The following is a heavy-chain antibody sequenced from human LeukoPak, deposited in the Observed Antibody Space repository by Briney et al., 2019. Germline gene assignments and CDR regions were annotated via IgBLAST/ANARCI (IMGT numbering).Heavy chain of an antibody. CDR3: AREDRSGWYWLDP. D-gene: IGHD6-19*01. CDR1: GYTFSSYG. Sequence: EASVKVSFKASGYTFSSYGISWVRQAPGQGLEWMGWISAYNGNTNYVQKLQGRVTMTTDTSTSTAYMELRSLTSDDTAVYYCAREDRSGWYWLDPWGQGTLVTVSS. J-gene: IGHJ5*02. V-gene: IGHV1-18*01. CDR2: ISAYNGNT.